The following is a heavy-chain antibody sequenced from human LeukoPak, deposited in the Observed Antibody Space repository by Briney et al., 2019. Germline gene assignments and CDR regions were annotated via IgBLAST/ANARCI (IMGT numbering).Heavy chain of an antibody. CDR3: ARETLAVAGTWWFDP. J-gene: IGHJ5*02. D-gene: IGHD6-19*01. CDR1: GFTFSTYG. V-gene: IGHV3-33*01. CDR2: ISYDGSTK. Sequence: GESLKISCAASGFTFSTYGMHWVRQAPGKGLEWVAVISYDGSTKYYGDSVKGRFTISKDNSKNTLYLQMGSLRAEDTAVYYCARETLAVAGTWWFDPWGQGTLVTVSS.